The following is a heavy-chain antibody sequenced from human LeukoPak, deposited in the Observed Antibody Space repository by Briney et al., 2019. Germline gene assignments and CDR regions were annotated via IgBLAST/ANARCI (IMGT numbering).Heavy chain of an antibody. Sequence: GGSLRLSCAASGFTFSSYDMHWVRQATGKGLEWVSAIGTAGDTYYPGSVKGRFTISRENAKNSLYLQMNSLRAEDTAVYYCAKDASGSYVYYYYYYGMDVWGQGTTVTVSS. D-gene: IGHD1-26*01. CDR1: GFTFSSYD. J-gene: IGHJ6*02. CDR2: IGTAGDT. V-gene: IGHV3-13*01. CDR3: AKDASGSYVYYYYYYGMDV.